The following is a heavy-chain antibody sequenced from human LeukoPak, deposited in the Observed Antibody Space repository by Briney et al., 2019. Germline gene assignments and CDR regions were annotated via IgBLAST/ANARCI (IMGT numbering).Heavy chain of an antibody. D-gene: IGHD4-17*01. V-gene: IGHV3-30*02. CDR1: GFTFSSYG. CDR2: IRYDGSNK. Sequence: GGSLRLSCAASGFTFSSYGMHWVRQAPGKGLEWVAFIRYDGSNKYYADSVKGRFTISRDNSKNTLYLQMNSLRAEDTAVYYCAKAPVSSPYASPVDYWGQGTLVTVSS. CDR3: AKAPVSSPYASPVDY. J-gene: IGHJ4*02.